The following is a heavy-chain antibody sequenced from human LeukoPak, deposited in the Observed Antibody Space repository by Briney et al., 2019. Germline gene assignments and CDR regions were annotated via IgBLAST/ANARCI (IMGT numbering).Heavy chain of an antibody. CDR3: ARYTMVRGVIMSPRYYYYYMDV. J-gene: IGHJ6*03. CDR1: GGSFSGYY. V-gene: IGHV4-34*01. CDR2: INHSGST. Sequence: SETLSLTCAVYGGSFSGYYWSWIRQPPGKGLEWIGEINHSGSTNYNPSLKSRVTISVDTSKNQFSLKLSSVTAADTAVYYCARYTMVRGVIMSPRYYYYYMDVWGKGTTVTVSS. D-gene: IGHD3-10*01.